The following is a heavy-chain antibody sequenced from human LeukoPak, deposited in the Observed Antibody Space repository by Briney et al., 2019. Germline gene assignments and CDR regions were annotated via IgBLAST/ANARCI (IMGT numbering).Heavy chain of an antibody. CDR2: IGTAGDT. D-gene: IGHD2-2*01. Sequence: GGSLRLSCAASGFTFSSYDMHWVRQATGKGLEWVSAIGTAGDTYYPGSVKGRFTISRDDSKNTLYLQMSSLRAEDTAVYYCARGDCSSTSCFVFDPWGQGTLVSVSS. J-gene: IGHJ5*02. V-gene: IGHV3-13*01. CDR1: GFTFSSYD. CDR3: ARGDCSSTSCFVFDP.